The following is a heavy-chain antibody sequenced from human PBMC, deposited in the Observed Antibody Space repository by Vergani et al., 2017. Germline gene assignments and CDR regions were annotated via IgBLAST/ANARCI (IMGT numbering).Heavy chain of an antibody. CDR1: GYTFTGYY. Sequence: QVQLVQSGAEVKKPGASVKVSCKASGYTFTGYYMHWVRQAPGQGLEWMGWINPNSGGTNYAQKFQGRVTMTRDTSISTAYMELSRLRSDDTAVYYCARRNPTMGRGHYYMDVWGKGTTVTVSS. J-gene: IGHJ6*03. CDR2: INPNSGGT. D-gene: IGHD3-10*01. CDR3: ARRNPTMGRGHYYMDV. V-gene: IGHV1-2*02.